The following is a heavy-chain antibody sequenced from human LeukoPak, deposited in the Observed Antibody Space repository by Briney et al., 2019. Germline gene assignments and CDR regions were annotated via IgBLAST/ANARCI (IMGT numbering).Heavy chain of an antibody. Sequence: TGGSLRLSCAASGFTFSDYYMSWIRQAPGKGLEWVSYISSSGSTIYYADSVKGRFTISRDNAKNSLYLQMNSLRAEDTAVYYCARADSIAARPNYFDYWGQGTLVTVSS. CDR1: GFTFSDYY. CDR3: ARADSIAARPNYFDY. D-gene: IGHD6-6*01. CDR2: ISSSGSTI. V-gene: IGHV3-11*04. J-gene: IGHJ4*02.